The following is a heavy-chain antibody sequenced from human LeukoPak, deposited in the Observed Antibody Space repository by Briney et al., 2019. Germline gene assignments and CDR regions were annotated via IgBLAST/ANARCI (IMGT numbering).Heavy chain of an antibody. J-gene: IGHJ4*02. D-gene: IGHD3-10*01. V-gene: IGHV4-59*08. CDR3: ARHGLVFGVRGVDGRRTYFDY. Sequence: PSETLSLTCTVSGGSISSYYWSWIRQPPGKGLEWIGYIYYSGSTNYNPSLKSRVTISVDTSKNQFSLKLSSVTAADTAVYYCARHGLVFGVRGVDGRRTYFDYWGQGTLVTVSS. CDR2: IYYSGST. CDR1: GGSISSYY.